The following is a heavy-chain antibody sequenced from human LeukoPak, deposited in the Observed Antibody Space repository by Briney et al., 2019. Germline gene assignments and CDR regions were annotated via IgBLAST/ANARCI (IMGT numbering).Heavy chain of an antibody. Sequence: SETLSLTCAVYGGSFSGYYWSWIRQPPGKGLEWIGEINHSGSTNYNPSLKSRVTISVDTSKYQFSLKLSSVTAADTAVYYCARYQQWLVGIDYWGQGTLVTVSS. J-gene: IGHJ4*02. V-gene: IGHV4-34*01. CDR3: ARYQQWLVGIDY. CDR2: INHSGST. CDR1: GGSFSGYY. D-gene: IGHD6-19*01.